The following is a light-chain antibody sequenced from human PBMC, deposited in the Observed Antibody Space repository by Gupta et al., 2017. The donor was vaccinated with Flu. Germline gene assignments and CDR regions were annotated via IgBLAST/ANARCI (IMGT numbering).Light chain of an antibody. CDR3: AAWDDDLSGPWV. V-gene: IGLV1-47*01. CDR1: SSNIGSNY. Sequence: QPVLTHPPPASGPPGQRVTIPCSGGSSNIGSNYVFWYQQFPGRAPKLLIHRNNLRPSGVPDRFSGSKSGTSASLAISGLRSEDEADYYCAAWDDDLSGPWVFGGGTKLTVL. J-gene: IGLJ3*02. CDR2: RNN.